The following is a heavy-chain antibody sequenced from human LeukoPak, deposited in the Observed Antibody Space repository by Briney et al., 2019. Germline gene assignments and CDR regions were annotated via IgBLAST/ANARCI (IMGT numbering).Heavy chain of an antibody. V-gene: IGHV3-30*02. J-gene: IGHJ5*02. CDR1: GLTFSSYG. D-gene: IGHD3-3*01. CDR2: IRYDGSNK. CDR3: AKDRQYYDSWSGFPDP. Sequence: QPGGSLRLSCAASGLTFSSYGMHWVRQAPGKGLEWVAFIRYDGSNKYYADSVKGRFTISRDNSKNTLYLQMNSLRAEDTAVYYCAKDRQYYDSWSGFPDPWGQGTLVTVSS.